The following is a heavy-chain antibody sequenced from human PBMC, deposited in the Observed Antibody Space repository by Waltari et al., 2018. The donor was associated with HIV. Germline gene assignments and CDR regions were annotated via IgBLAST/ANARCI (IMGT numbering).Heavy chain of an antibody. CDR2: MTPNSGKP. CDR3: ARGAYTYGDDY. Sequence: LVQSGAEVKKPGSSAKVSSKASGYPFISYDINWVRTATGQGREWMGWMTPNSGKPGYAQKFQGRVTMTTNTSISTAYMELSSLRSDDTAVYYCARGAYTYGDDYWGQGTLVTVSS. D-gene: IGHD5-18*01. J-gene: IGHJ4*02. CDR1: GYPFISYD. V-gene: IGHV1-8*01.